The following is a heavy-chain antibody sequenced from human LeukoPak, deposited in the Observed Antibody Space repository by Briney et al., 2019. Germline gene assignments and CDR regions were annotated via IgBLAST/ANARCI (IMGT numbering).Heavy chain of an antibody. D-gene: IGHD1-26*01. CDR2: ISYDGSNK. J-gene: IGHJ3*02. V-gene: IGHV3-30-3*01. Sequence: GGSLRLSCAASGFTFSSYAMHWVRQAPGKGLEWVAVISYDGSNKYYADSVKGRFTISRDNSKNTLYLQMNSLRAEDTAVYYCARSIWDDAFDIWGQGTMVTVSS. CDR1: GFTFSSYA. CDR3: ARSIWDDAFDI.